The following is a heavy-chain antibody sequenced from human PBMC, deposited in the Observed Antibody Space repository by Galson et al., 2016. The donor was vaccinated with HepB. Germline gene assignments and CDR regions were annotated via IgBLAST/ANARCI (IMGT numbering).Heavy chain of an antibody. CDR1: GYTFSSYG. CDR2: ISGYDGKT. V-gene: IGHV1-18*01. D-gene: IGHD6-13*01. CDR3: ARSGSSWYKGQSAPFDS. J-gene: IGHJ4*02. Sequence: SVKVSCKASGYTFSSYGISWVRQVPGQGLEWMGWISGYDGKTYFANDFQGRLTLTKDTSTTTAYLELTNLKSDDTAVYYCARSGSSWYKGQSAPFDSWGQGTLVTVSS.